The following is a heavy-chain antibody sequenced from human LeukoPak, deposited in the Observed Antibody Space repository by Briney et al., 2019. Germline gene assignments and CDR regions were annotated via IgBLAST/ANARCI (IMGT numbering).Heavy chain of an antibody. Sequence: GGSLRLSCAGSGFTLSSYSMNWVRQAPGEGLEWISYISKNGGIIYYADSVKGRFTVSRDRATDSVYLQMNSPRVEDTAVYYCALGYCSGGRCYHDAFDLWGQGRAVAVSS. J-gene: IGHJ3*01. CDR2: ISKNGGII. V-gene: IGHV3-48*01. CDR1: GFTLSSYS. CDR3: ALGYCSGGRCYHDAFDL. D-gene: IGHD2-15*01.